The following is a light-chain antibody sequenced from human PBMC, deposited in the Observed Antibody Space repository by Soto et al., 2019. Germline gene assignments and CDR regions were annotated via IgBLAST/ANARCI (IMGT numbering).Light chain of an antibody. CDR2: GAS. J-gene: IGKJ1*01. CDR3: QQYNNWPLWT. CDR1: QSVTSN. Sequence: EIVMTQSPATLSVSPGERATLSCRASQSVTSNLAWYQQKPGQAPRLLIYGASTRATGIPARFSGSGSGTEFTITLSSLQSEDFAVYYCQQYNNWPLWTFGQGTKVEIK. V-gene: IGKV3-15*01.